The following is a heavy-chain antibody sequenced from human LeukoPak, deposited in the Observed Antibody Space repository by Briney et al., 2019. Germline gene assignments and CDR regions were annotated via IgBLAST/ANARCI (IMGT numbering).Heavy chain of an antibody. J-gene: IGHJ4*02. Sequence: GGSLRLSCAASGFTFDDYAMHWVRQAPGKGLEWVSGISWNSGSIGYADSVKGRFTIYRDNAKNSLYLQMNSLRAEDTALYYCAKDRAMVRGVMISDWGQGTLVTVSS. CDR1: GFTFDDYA. CDR2: ISWNSGSI. D-gene: IGHD3-10*01. CDR3: AKDRAMVRGVMISD. V-gene: IGHV3-9*01.